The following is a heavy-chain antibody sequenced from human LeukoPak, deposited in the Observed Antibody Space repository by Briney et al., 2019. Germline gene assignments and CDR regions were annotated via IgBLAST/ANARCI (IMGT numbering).Heavy chain of an antibody. V-gene: IGHV3-30-3*02. CDR1: GFMFSSYA. CDR2: ISYDGSDK. Sequence: GGSLRLSCAASGFMFSSYAMHWVRQASGKGLEWVTIISYDGSDKFYADSVKGRFTISRDNSKNTLHLQMDSLRAEDTAVYYCAKCGYSGCHLIDYWGQGTLVTVSS. CDR3: AKCGYSGCHLIDY. J-gene: IGHJ4*02. D-gene: IGHD5-12*01.